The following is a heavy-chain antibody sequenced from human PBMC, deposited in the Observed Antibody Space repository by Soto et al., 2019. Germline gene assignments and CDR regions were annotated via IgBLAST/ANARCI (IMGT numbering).Heavy chain of an antibody. Sequence: GASVKVSCKASGYTFTSYGISWVRQAPGQGLEWMGWISAYNGNTNYAQKLQGRVTMTTDTSTSTAYMELRSLRSDDTAVYYCARDGDYDILTGYAYYYGMDVWGQGTTVTVSS. D-gene: IGHD3-9*01. V-gene: IGHV1-18*01. CDR2: ISAYNGNT. CDR3: ARDGDYDILTGYAYYYGMDV. J-gene: IGHJ6*02. CDR1: GYTFTSYG.